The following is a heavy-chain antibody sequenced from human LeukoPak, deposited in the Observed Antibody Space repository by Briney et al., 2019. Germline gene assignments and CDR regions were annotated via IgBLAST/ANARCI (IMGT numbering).Heavy chain of an antibody. V-gene: IGHV4-39*01. CDR3: ARMNAILTADFDY. CDR2: IYYSGST. CDR1: GGSISSSSYY. D-gene: IGHD3-9*01. Sequence: SETLSLTCTVSGGSISSSSYYWGWIRQPPGKGLEWIGSIYYSGSTYYNPSLKSRVTISVDTSKNQFSLKLSSVTAADTAVYYCARMNAILTADFDYWGQGTLVTVSS. J-gene: IGHJ4*02.